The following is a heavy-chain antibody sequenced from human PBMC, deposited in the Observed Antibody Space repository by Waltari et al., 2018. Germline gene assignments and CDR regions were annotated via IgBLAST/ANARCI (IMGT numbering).Heavy chain of an antibody. D-gene: IGHD5-18*01. CDR1: GLAFSFFA. CDR2: LSYDGSDK. J-gene: IGHJ4*02. Sequence: QVQLVESGGSVVQPGRSLRLSCSASGLAFSFFALHWVRQAPGKGLEWVAVLSYDGSDKFYADSVEVRVTISRDNAKNTMYLEINNLKVEDTAVYFCARGSSPGNTELDYWGQGTLVTVSS. V-gene: IGHV3-30*01. CDR3: ARGSSPGNTELDY.